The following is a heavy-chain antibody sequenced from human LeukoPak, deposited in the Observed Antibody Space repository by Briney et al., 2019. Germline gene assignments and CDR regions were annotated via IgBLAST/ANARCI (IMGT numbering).Heavy chain of an antibody. CDR2: ISSSGSTI. CDR1: GFTFSDYY. CDR3: ARVPTGRSSSWYRDYFDY. Sequence: GGSLRLSCAASGFTFSDYYMSWIRQAPGEGMEWVSYISSSGSTIYYADSVKGRFTISRDNAKNSLYLQMNSLRAEDTAVYYCARVPTGRSSSWYRDYFDYWGQGTLVTVSS. D-gene: IGHD6-13*01. J-gene: IGHJ4*02. V-gene: IGHV3-11*01.